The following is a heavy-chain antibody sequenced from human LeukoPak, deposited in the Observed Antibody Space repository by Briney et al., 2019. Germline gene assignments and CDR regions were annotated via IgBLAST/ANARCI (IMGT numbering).Heavy chain of an antibody. CDR1: GFTFSSYS. Sequence: GGSLRLSCAASGFTFSSYSMNWVRQAPGKGLEWVSSISSSSSYVYYADSVRGRFTIPRDNAKNSLYLQMNSLRAEDTAVYYCASLIVGAPNAFDIWGRGTMVTVSS. D-gene: IGHD1-26*01. V-gene: IGHV3-21*01. J-gene: IGHJ3*02. CDR2: ISSSSSYV. CDR3: ASLIVGAPNAFDI.